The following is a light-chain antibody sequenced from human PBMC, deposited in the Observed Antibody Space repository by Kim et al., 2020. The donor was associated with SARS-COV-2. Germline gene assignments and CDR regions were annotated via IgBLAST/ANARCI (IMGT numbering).Light chain of an antibody. V-gene: IGKV2-28*01. Sequence: DIVMTQSPLSLPVTPGEPASISCRSSQSLLHSNGYNYLDWYLQKPGQSPQLLIYLGSNRASGVPDRFSGSGSGTDFTLKISRVEAEDVGVYYCIQALQTPQTCGQGTKVDIK. CDR1: QSLLHSNGYNY. CDR2: LGS. CDR3: IQALQTPQT. J-gene: IGKJ1*01.